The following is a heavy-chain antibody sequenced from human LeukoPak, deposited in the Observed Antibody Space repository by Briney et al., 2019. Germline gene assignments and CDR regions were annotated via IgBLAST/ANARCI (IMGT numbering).Heavy chain of an antibody. CDR1: GFSVSSNY. CDR2: FYASGGT. D-gene: IGHD5-12*01. Sequence: GGSLRLSCEASGFSVSSNYMSWVRQAPGKGLEWVSVFYASGGTYYTDSVKGRFTISRDTSANSLYLQMNSLRAEDTAVYFCAAKGNGYTGIYVFAHWGQGTLVTVSS. J-gene: IGHJ4*02. V-gene: IGHV3-66*01. CDR3: AAKGNGYTGIYVFAH.